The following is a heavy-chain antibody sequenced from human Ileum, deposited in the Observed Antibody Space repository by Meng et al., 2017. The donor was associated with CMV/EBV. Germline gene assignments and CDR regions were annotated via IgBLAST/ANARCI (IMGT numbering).Heavy chain of an antibody. V-gene: IGHV1-46*01. J-gene: IGHJ4*02. CDR3: ARVGSSWLACDY. CDR2: INPSGGST. D-gene: IGHD6-13*01. CDR1: GYTFTSYY. Sequence: ASVKVSCKASGYTFTSYYMHWVRQAPGQGLEWMGIINPSGGSTSYAQKFQGRVTMTRDTSTSTVYMELSSLKSEDTAVYYCARVGSSWLACDYWGQGTLVTVSS.